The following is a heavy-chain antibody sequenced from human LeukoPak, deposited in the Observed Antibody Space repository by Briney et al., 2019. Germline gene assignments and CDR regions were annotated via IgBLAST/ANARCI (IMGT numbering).Heavy chain of an antibody. J-gene: IGHJ2*01. CDR2: ISGSGGST. D-gene: IGHD5-18*01. V-gene: IGHV3-23*01. CDR3: AKGDVDTAMVIDWYFDL. Sequence: SLRQPPGRGLGWVSAISGSGGSTYYADSVKGRFTISRDNSKNTLYLQMNSLRAEDTAVYYCAKGDVDTAMVIDWYFDLWGRGTLVTVSS.